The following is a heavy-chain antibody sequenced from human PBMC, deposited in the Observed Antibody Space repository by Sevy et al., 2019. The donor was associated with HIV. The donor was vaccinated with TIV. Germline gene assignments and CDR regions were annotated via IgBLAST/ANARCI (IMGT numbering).Heavy chain of an antibody. CDR3: ARDQLDLGYCSSTSCYRTYYYYYYMDV. Sequence: GGSLRLSCAASGFTFSSYWMSWVRQAPVKGLEWVANIKQDGSEKYYVDSVKGRFTISRDNAKNSLYLQMNSLRAEDTAVYYCARDQLDLGYCSSTSCYRTYYYYYYMDVWGKGTTVTVSS. J-gene: IGHJ6*03. CDR1: GFTFSSYW. V-gene: IGHV3-7*01. D-gene: IGHD2-2*01. CDR2: IKQDGSEK.